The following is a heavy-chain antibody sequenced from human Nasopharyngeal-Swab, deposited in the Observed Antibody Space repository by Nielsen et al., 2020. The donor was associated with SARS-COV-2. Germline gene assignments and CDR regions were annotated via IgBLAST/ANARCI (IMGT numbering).Heavy chain of an antibody. CDR3: ARGPGEVGTTYYYYYGMDV. J-gene: IGHJ6*02. V-gene: IGHV4-30-2*04. CDR2: VYHFGNT. D-gene: IGHD1-1*01. Sequence: PGKGMEWIGSVYHFGNTYYNPSLKSRVTLSVDTSKNQFSLKLSSVTAADTAVYYCARGPGEVGTTYYYYYGMDVWGQGTTVTVSS.